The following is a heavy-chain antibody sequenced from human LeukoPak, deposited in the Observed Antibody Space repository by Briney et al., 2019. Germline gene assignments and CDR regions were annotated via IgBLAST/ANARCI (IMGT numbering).Heavy chain of an antibody. CDR3: AREGNYYGSGSYIGY. V-gene: IGHV3-66*01. Sequence: PGGSLRLSCAASGFTVSSNYMSWVRQAPGKGLDWVSVIYSGGSTYYADSVKGRFTISRDNSKNTLYLQMNSLRAEDTAVYYCAREGNYYGSGSYIGYWGQGTLVTVSS. CDR1: GFTVSSNY. D-gene: IGHD3-10*01. CDR2: IYSGGST. J-gene: IGHJ4*02.